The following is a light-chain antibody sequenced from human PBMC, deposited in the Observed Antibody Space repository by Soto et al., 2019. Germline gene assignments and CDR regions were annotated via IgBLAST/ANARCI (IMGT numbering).Light chain of an antibody. Sequence: QTVVTQEPSFSVSPGVTVTLTCGLSSGAVSTSYYPSWYQQTPGQAPRTLIVSTNTRSSGVHDRFSGSILGNKAALTITGAQADDESDYYCVLYMGSGIWVFGGGTPLTVL. CDR2: STN. V-gene: IGLV8-61*01. CDR3: VLYMGSGIWV. CDR1: SGAVSTSYY. J-gene: IGLJ3*02.